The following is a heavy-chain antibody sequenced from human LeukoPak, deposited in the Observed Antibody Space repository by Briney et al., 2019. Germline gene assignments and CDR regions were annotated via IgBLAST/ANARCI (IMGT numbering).Heavy chain of an antibody. D-gene: IGHD4-23*01. Sequence: GASVRVSCKPSGYTFMDYYMHWVRQAPGQGLEWVGIFNPITGSTTFAPNFQGRVTMTGDTSTSTAYMEVTNLRSEDTAVYYCARDGPGTSTPATNYFGYWGQGALVTVSS. CDR1: GYTFMDYY. CDR2: FNPITGST. V-gene: IGHV1-46*01. J-gene: IGHJ4*02. CDR3: ARDGPGTSTPATNYFGY.